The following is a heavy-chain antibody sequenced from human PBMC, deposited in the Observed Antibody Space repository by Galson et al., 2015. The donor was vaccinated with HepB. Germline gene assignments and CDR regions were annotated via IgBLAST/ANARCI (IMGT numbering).Heavy chain of an antibody. CDR3: ARDPGEYGDYWENWYFDL. D-gene: IGHD4-17*01. CDR1: GFTFSSYW. V-gene: IGHV3-74*01. CDR2: INSDGSST. J-gene: IGHJ2*01. Sequence: SLRLSCAASGFTFSSYWMHWVRQAPGKGLVWVSRINSDGSSTSYADSVKGRFTISRDNAKNTLYLQMYSLRAEDTAVYYCARDPGEYGDYWENWYFDLWGRGTLVTVSS.